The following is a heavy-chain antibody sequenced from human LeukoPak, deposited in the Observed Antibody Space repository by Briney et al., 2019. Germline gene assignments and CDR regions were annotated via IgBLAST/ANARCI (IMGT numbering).Heavy chain of an antibody. CDR1: GFTFSSYS. V-gene: IGHV3-21*01. CDR2: ISSSSSYI. CDR3: ARGGLLWFGVLY. Sequence: GGSLRLSCAASGFTFSSYSMNWVRQAPGKGLEWVSSISSSSSYIYYADSVKGRFTISRDNAENSLYLQMNSLRAEDTAVYYCARGGLLWFGVLYWGQGTLVTVSS. J-gene: IGHJ4*02. D-gene: IGHD3-10*01.